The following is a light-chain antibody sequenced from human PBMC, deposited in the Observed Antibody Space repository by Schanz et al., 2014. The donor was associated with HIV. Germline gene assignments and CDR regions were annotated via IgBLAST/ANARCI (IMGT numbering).Light chain of an antibody. CDR2: ATS. CDR3: QQYGSSPYT. Sequence: EIVMTQSPGSLSLSPGGRATLSCGASQRLSSSYLAWYQQKRDQPPRLVIYATSTRAAGIPARFSGSGSGTDFTLTISRLEPEDFAVYYCQQYGSSPYTFGQGTKLEIK. V-gene: IGKV3-20*01. J-gene: IGKJ2*01. CDR1: QRLSSSY.